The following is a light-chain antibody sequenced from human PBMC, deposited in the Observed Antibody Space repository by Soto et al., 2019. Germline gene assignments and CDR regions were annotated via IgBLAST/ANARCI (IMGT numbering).Light chain of an antibody. CDR2: WAS. V-gene: IGKV4-1*01. CDR1: QDILYSSNNKNY. J-gene: IGKJ2*03. Sequence: DIVMTQSPDSLAVSLGERATINCRSSQDILYSSNNKNYLGWYQQKPGQPPKLIIYWASTRETGVPDRFTGSGSGTVFTLAISSLQAEDVAVYVCEKHHTTPFCFGRGTKLEI. CDR3: EKHHTTPFC.